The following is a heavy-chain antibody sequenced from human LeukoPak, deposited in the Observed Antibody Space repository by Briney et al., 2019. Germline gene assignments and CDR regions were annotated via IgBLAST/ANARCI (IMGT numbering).Heavy chain of an antibody. V-gene: IGHV1-2*06. CDR3: ARVNYGNTWFDP. D-gene: IGHD4-17*01. J-gene: IGHJ5*02. Sequence: ASVKVSCKASGYTFTGYYMHWVRQAPGQGLEWMGRINPNSGGTNYAQKFQGRVTMTRDTSISTAYMELSRLRSDDTAVYYCARVNYGNTWFDPWGKGTLVTVSS. CDR2: INPNSGGT. CDR1: GYTFTGYY.